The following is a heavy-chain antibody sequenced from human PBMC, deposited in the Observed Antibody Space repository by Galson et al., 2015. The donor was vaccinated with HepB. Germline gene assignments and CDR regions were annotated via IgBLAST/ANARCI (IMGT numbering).Heavy chain of an antibody. CDR3: ARADGTGLYGLFDY. CDR1: GFTFSRYW. CDR2: ISLDGTTR. D-gene: IGHD2-8*02. J-gene: IGHJ4*02. Sequence: SLRLSCAASGFTFSRYWMHWVRQGPGKGLVWVSRISLDGTTRNYADSVKGRFTISRDNAKNTLYLQMDSLRAEDTAVYYCARADGTGLYGLFDYWGRGTLVTVSS. V-gene: IGHV3-74*01.